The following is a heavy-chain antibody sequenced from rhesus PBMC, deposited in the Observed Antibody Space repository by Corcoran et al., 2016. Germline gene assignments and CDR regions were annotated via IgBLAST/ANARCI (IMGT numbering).Heavy chain of an antibody. J-gene: IGHJ4*01. Sequence: QVPLQESGPGLVKPSAPLSLTCAVSGGSISSNYWRWTRQPPGKGLEWLGRIYGSGGSTDYNPSLKSRVTISTDTSMNQFSLKLSSVTAADTAVYYCARTPYWTEYYGYYFASWGQGVLVTVSS. V-gene: IGHV4-160*01. CDR2: IYGSGGST. CDR3: ARTPYWTEYYGYYFAS. CDR1: GGSISSNY. D-gene: IGHD3-22*01.